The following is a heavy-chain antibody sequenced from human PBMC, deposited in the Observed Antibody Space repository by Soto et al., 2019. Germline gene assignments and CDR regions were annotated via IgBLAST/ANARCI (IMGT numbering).Heavy chain of an antibody. CDR2: IYYSGST. Sequence: NLSLTCTVSGGSISSYYWSWIRQPPGKGLEWIGYIYYSGSTNYNPSLKNRVTISVDTSKNQFSLKLSSVTAADTAVYYCARAPRGNYGYPSYFDYWGQGTLVTVSS. CDR3: ARAPRGNYGYPSYFDY. CDR1: GGSISSYY. V-gene: IGHV4-59*01. D-gene: IGHD3-10*01. J-gene: IGHJ4*02.